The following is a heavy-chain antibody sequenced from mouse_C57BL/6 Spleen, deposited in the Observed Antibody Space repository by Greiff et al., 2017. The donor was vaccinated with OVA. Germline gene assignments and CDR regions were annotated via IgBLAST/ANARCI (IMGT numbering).Heavy chain of an antibody. Sequence: VQLQQPGAELVMPGASVKLSCKASGYTFTSYWMHWVKQRPGQGLEWIGEIDPSDSYTNYNQKFKGKSTLTVDKSSSTAYMQLSSLTSEDSAVYYCARGHYGSRGYAMDYWGQGTSVTVSS. J-gene: IGHJ4*01. D-gene: IGHD1-1*01. V-gene: IGHV1-69*01. CDR2: IDPSDSYT. CDR1: GYTFTSYW. CDR3: ARGHYGSRGYAMDY.